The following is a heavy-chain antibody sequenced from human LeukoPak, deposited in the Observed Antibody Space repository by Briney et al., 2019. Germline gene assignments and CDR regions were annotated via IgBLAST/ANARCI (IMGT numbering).Heavy chain of an antibody. Sequence: NPGGSLRLSCAASGFTFSSYSMNWVRQAPGKGLEWVSSISSCSSHIYYADSVKGRFTISRDNAKNSLYLQMNSLRAEDTAVYYCARDQGYFDYWGQGTLVTVSS. CDR2: ISSCSSHI. CDR1: GFTFSSYS. V-gene: IGHV3-21*01. J-gene: IGHJ4*02. CDR3: ARDQGYFDY.